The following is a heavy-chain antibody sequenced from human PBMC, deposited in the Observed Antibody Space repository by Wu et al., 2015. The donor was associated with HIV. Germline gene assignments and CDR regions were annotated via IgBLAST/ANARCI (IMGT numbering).Heavy chain of an antibody. Sequence: QVQVVQSGAEVKKPGASVKVSCKASGYTFTSYYLHWVRQAPGQGLQWVAWITPNSGGTNSAQMFQGRVTLTRDTSISTAYLELTSLTSDDTAVYYCVRGARGMPKGAFEIWGQGTLVIVSS. CDR1: GYTFTSYY. J-gene: IGHJ3*02. CDR2: ITPNSGGT. CDR3: VRGARGMPKGAFEI. V-gene: IGHV1-2*02. D-gene: IGHD3-10*01.